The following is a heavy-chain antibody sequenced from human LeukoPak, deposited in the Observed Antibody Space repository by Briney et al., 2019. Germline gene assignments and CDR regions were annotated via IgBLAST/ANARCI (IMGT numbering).Heavy chain of an antibody. J-gene: IGHJ4*02. Sequence: PGGSLRLSCAASGFTFSSYAMSWVRQAPGKGREWVSAISGSGGSTNYTGSVKGRFTISRDNSKNTMYLQMNSLRAEDTAVYYCANSHSSGYYYFDYWGQGTLVTVSS. CDR1: GFTFSSYA. V-gene: IGHV3-23*01. D-gene: IGHD3-22*01. CDR2: ISGSGGST. CDR3: ANSHSSGYYYFDY.